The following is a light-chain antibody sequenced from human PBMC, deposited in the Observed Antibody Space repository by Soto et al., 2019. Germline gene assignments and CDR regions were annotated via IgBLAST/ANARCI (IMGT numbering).Light chain of an antibody. J-gene: IGLJ2*01. Sequence: QSALTQPASVSGSPGQSIAISCTGTNNDVGAYNYVSWYQRHPGKVPKLMIYEVTNRPSGVSNRFSGSKSGNTASLTISGLQAEDEADYYCSSYTSSSTLLFGGGTKVTVL. CDR2: EVT. CDR1: NNDVGAYNY. V-gene: IGLV2-14*01. CDR3: SSYTSSSTLL.